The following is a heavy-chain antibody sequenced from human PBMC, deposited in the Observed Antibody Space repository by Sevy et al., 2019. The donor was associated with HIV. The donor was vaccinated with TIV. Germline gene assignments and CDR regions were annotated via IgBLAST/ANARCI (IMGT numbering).Heavy chain of an antibody. J-gene: IGHJ4*02. CDR1: GFSFSTYW. CDR3: ARDLPPSATTVAHFDY. CDR2: MNQDGTER. V-gene: IGHV3-7*01. D-gene: IGHD4-17*01. Sequence: GGSLRLSCAASGFSFSTYWMTWVRQAPGKGLEWVATMNQDGTERDYVDSVKGRFTISRDNTKTSLFLQMNSLSAEDTGVYYCARDLPPSATTVAHFDYWGRGTLVTVSS.